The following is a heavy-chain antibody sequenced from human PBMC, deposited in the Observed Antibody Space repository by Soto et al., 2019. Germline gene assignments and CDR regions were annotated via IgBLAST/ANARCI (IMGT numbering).Heavy chain of an antibody. CDR3: AREVSRGRLGYDY. Sequence: QVQLVQSGAEVKKPGASVKVSCKASGYTFTIYGISWVRQAPGQGLEWMGWICAYNGNTNYAQKLQGRVNMTTDTSTSTASMEPRSLGHDDTAVYYCAREVSRGRLGYDYWGQGTLVTVSA. D-gene: IGHD6-19*01. V-gene: IGHV1-18*01. CDR1: GYTFTIYG. J-gene: IGHJ4*02. CDR2: ICAYNGNT.